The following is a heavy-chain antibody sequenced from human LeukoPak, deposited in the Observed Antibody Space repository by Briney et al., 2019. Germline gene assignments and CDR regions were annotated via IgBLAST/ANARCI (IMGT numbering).Heavy chain of an antibody. J-gene: IGHJ5*02. D-gene: IGHD7-27*01. CDR3: AQTSWGRWRNWFAT. V-gene: IGHV4-34*01. Sequence: SETLSLTCAVYGGSFSGYYCSWIRQPPGKGLEWIGEINHIGSTNYNPSLKSPVTISVDTSKNQFSLKLSSVTAADTAVYYCAQTSWGRWRNWFATWGQGNLVTVSS. CDR2: INHIGST. CDR1: GGSFSGYY.